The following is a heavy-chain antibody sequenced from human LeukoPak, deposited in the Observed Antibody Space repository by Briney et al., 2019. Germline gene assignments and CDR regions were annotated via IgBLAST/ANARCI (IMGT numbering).Heavy chain of an antibody. CDR3: ARKSIAARRGDAFDI. CDR1: GYTFTGYY. J-gene: IGHJ3*02. Sequence: ASVKVSCKASGYTFTGYYMHWVRQAPGQGLEWMGWISAYNGNTNYAQKLQGRVTITADESTSTAYMELSSLRSEDTAVYYCARKSIAARRGDAFDIWGQGTMVTVSS. CDR2: ISAYNGNT. D-gene: IGHD6-6*01. V-gene: IGHV1-18*04.